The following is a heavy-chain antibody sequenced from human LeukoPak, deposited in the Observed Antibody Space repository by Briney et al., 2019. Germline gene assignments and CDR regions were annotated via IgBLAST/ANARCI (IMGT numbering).Heavy chain of an antibody. CDR3: TRGSIAYYYMDV. V-gene: IGHV4-34*01. CDR2: INHSGST. D-gene: IGHD3-22*01. CDR1: GGSFSGYY. J-gene: IGHJ6*03. Sequence: PSETLSLTCAVYGGSFSGYYWSWIRQPPGKGLEWIGEINHSGSTNYNPSLKSRVTISVDTSKNQFSLKLSSVTAADTAVYYCTRGSIAYYYMDVWGKGTAVTISS.